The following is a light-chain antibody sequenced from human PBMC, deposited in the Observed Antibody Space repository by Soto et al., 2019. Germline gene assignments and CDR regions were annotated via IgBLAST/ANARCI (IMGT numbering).Light chain of an antibody. CDR1: QGIRND. CDR3: LQDYNYPWT. CDR2: ATS. J-gene: IGKJ1*01. V-gene: IGKV1-6*01. Sequence: AIQMTQSPSSLSASVGDRVTITCRASQGIRNDLGWYQQKPGKAPNLLIYATSSLQSGVPSRFSGSGSGTDFTLTISSLQPEDFATYYCLQDYNYPWTFGQGTKVEIK.